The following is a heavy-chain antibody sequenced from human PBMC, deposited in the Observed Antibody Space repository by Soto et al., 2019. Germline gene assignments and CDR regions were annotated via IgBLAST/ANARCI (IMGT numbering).Heavy chain of an antibody. D-gene: IGHD3-10*01. Sequence: EVRLMESGGGLVQPGGSLRLSCAASGFIVSSNYMTWVRQAPGKGLEWVSLLYSGGDKHYAASVKGRFTISSHSSQNTIFLQMTSLRTENTATYYCVRGRYGSEIHWGQGTKVTVSS. CDR3: VRGRYGSEIH. CDR2: LYSGGDK. V-gene: IGHV3-53*04. J-gene: IGHJ4*02. CDR1: GFIVSSNY.